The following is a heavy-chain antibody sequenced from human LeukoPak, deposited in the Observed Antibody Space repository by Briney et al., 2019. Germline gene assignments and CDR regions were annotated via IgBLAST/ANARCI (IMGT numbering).Heavy chain of an antibody. D-gene: IGHD5-18*01. CDR3: AKGGQLQYYYYVDV. V-gene: IGHV3-9*01. CDR2: ISWNSGSI. CDR1: GFTFDDYA. Sequence: GGSLRLSCAASGFTFDDYAMHWVRQAPGKVLEWVSGISWNSGSIGYADSVKGRFTISRDNAKNSLYLQMNSLRTEDTALYYCAKGGQLQYYYYVDVWGKGTTVTISS. J-gene: IGHJ6*03.